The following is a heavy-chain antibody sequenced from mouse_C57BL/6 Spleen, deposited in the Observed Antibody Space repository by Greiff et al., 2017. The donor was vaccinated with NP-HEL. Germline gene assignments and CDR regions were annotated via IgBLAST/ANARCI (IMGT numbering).Heavy chain of an antibody. CDR3: ARQVYDGYWILDY. Sequence: EVMLVESGGDLVKPGGSLKLSCAASGFTFSSYGMSSVRQTPDKRLVWVATISSGGSYTYYPDSVKGRFTSSRDNAKNTLYMQMSSLKSEDTAMYYCARQVYDGYWILDYWGQGTSVTVSS. CDR2: ISSGGSYT. D-gene: IGHD2-3*01. CDR1: GFTFSSYG. J-gene: IGHJ4*01. V-gene: IGHV5-6*01.